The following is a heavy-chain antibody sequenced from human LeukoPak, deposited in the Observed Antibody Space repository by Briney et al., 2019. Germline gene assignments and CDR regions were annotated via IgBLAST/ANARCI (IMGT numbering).Heavy chain of an antibody. J-gene: IGHJ4*02. D-gene: IGHD6-19*01. CDR2: ISYDGSNK. V-gene: IGHV3-30-3*01. Sequence: GGSLRLSCAASGFTFSSYTMSWVRQAPGKGLEWVAVISYDGSNKYYADSVKGRFTISRDNSKNTLYLQMNSLRAEDTAVYYCARDRDSSDYSCYFDYWGQGTLVTVSS. CDR3: ARDRDSSDYSCYFDY. CDR1: GFTFSSYT.